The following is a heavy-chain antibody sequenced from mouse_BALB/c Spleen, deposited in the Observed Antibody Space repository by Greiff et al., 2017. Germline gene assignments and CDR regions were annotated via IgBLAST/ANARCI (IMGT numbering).Heavy chain of an antibody. CDR2: IRNKANGYTT. V-gene: IGHV7-3*02. CDR1: GFTFTDYY. D-gene: IGHD2-2*01. Sequence: EVMLVESGGGLVQPGGSLRLSCATSGFTFTDYYMSWVRQPPGKALEWLGFIRNKANGYTTEYSASVKGRFTISRDNSQSILYLQMNTLRAEDSATYYCARDGGLRRDYYAMDYWGQGTSVTVSS. CDR3: ARDGGLRRDYYAMDY. J-gene: IGHJ4*01.